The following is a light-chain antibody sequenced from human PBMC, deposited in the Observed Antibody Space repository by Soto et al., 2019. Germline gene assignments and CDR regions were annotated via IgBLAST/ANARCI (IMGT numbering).Light chain of an antibody. J-gene: IGKJ3*01. CDR3: QQYNNWPPGIT. CDR1: QSVSSNY. V-gene: IGKV3-20*01. Sequence: EIVLTQSPGTLSLSPGERATLSCRASQSVSSNYLAWYQQKPGQAPRLLIYGASSRATGIPDRFSGSGSGTDFTLTISRLEPEDFAVYYCQQYNNWPPGITFGPGTKVDIK. CDR2: GAS.